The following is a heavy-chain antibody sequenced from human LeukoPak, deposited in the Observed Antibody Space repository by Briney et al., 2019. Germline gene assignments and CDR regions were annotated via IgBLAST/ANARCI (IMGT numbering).Heavy chain of an antibody. CDR3: ARGRVRLWLRSYYYYMDV. J-gene: IGHJ6*03. D-gene: IGHD5-18*01. CDR2: MNPNSGNT. Sequence: ASVKVSCKASGYTFTSYDINWVRQATGQGLEWMGWMNPNSGNTGYAQKFQGRVTITRNTSISTAYMELSSLRSEDTAVYYCARGRVRLWLRSYYYYMDVWGKGTTVTVSS. CDR1: GYTFTSYD. V-gene: IGHV1-8*03.